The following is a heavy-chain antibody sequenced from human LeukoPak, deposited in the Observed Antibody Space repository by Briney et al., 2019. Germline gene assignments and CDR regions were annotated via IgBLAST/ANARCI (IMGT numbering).Heavy chain of an antibody. D-gene: IGHD4-11*01. CDR3: ARSPYTNYPTSDY. CDR2: IPSDERDT. J-gene: IGHJ4*02. Sequence: GGSLRLSCAASGFTFTNYAMHWVRQAPGKGLEWVALIPSDERDTYYADSVKGRFTISRDNSKNTLFLQMNSLRAEDTAVYFCARSPYTNYPTSDYWGQGTLVTVSS. CDR1: GFTFTNYA. V-gene: IGHV3-30*04.